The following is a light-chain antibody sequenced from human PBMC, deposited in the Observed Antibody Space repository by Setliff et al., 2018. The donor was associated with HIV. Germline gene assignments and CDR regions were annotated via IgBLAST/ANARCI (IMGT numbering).Light chain of an antibody. CDR2: DVT. CDR1: SSDAADYNY. V-gene: IGLV2-11*01. J-gene: IGLJ1*01. CDR3: CSFAGTYTSFYV. Sequence: QSVLTQPRSVSGSPGQSVTISCTGTSSDAADYNYVSWYQQHPGKAPKLILYDVTKRPSGVPNRFSGSKSGNTASLSISGLQADDEAEYYCCSFAGTYTSFYVFGTGTKV.